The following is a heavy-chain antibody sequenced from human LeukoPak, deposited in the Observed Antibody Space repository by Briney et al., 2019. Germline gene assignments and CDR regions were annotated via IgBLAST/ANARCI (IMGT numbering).Heavy chain of an antibody. CDR3: APLAGDIVVVPAAIRSWFDP. CDR2: IRYDGSNK. V-gene: IGHV3-30*02. J-gene: IGHJ5*02. Sequence: SGGSLRLSCAASGFTFSSYGMHRVRQAPGKGLEWVAFIRYDGSNKYYADSVKGRFTISRDNSKNTLYLQMNSLRAEDTAVYYCAPLAGDIVVVPAAIRSWFDPWGQGTLVTVSS. D-gene: IGHD2-2*02. CDR1: GFTFSSYG.